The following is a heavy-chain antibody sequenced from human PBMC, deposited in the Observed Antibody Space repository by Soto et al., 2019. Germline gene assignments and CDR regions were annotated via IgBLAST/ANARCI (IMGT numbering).Heavy chain of an antibody. CDR1: GFTFSSYS. Sequence: EVQLVESGGGLVQPGGSLRLSCAASGFTFSSYSMNWVRQAPGKGLEWVSYISSSSSTIYYADSVKGRFTISRDNDKNSLYLQMNSLRAEDTAVYYCARDYVGAYCSSTSCYSDYYYGMDVWGQGTTVTVSS. CDR2: ISSSSSTI. V-gene: IGHV3-48*01. J-gene: IGHJ6*02. D-gene: IGHD2-2*01. CDR3: ARDYVGAYCSSTSCYSDYYYGMDV.